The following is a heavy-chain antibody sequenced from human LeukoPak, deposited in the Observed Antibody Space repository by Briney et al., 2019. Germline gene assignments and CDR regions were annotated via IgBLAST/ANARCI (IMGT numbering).Heavy chain of an antibody. Sequence: PSETLSLTCTVSGGSISSYYWSWIRQPPGKGLEWIGYIYYSGSTNYNPSLKSRVTISVDTSKNQFSLKLSSVTAADTAVYYCAKPLFLERGIRGMDVWGQGTTVTVSS. CDR3: AKPLFLERGIRGMDV. J-gene: IGHJ6*02. V-gene: IGHV4-59*08. D-gene: IGHD3-3*01. CDR2: IYYSGST. CDR1: GGSISSYY.